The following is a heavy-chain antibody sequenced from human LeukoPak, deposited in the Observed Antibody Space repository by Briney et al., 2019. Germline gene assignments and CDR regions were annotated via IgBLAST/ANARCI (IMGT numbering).Heavy chain of an antibody. CDR2: TSGDGRNI. CDR1: GFTFSSYW. J-gene: IGHJ4*02. CDR3: ARDRQQWLVSDY. D-gene: IGHD6-19*01. V-gene: IGHV3-74*01. Sequence: GGSLRLSCVASGFTFSSYWMHWVRQDPRKGLVWVSRTSGDGRNINYADSVRGRFTISRDNAKNTLYLQMNSLRAEDTAVYYCARDRQQWLVSDYWGQGTLVTVSS.